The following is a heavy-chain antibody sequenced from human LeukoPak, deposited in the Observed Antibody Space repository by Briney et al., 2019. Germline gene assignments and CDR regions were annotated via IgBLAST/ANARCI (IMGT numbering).Heavy chain of an antibody. V-gene: IGHV3-53*01. D-gene: IGHD3-3*01. CDR1: GFTVSSNY. CDR2: IYSGGST. J-gene: IGHJ6*02. Sequence: GGSLRLSCAASGFTVSSNYMSWVRQAPGKGLEWVSVIYSGGSTYYADSVKDRFTISRDNSKNTLYLQMNSLRAEDTAVYYCARGPLLRWGLGGRGMDVWGQGTTVTVSS. CDR3: ARGPLLRWGLGGRGMDV.